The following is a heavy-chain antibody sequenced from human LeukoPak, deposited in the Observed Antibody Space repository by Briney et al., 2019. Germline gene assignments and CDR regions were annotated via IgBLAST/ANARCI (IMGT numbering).Heavy chain of an antibody. V-gene: IGHV3-7*01. D-gene: IGHD1-1*01. Sequence: PGGSRRLSCAAYGFTFTSYWLTWVRQAPGKGLEWVANINQDGGTEYYADSMKGRFTISRDNAKNLVYLQINSLRAEDTAVYFCARHTLWRFDYWGQGALVTVSS. CDR3: ARHTLWRFDY. J-gene: IGHJ4*02. CDR1: GFTFTSYW. CDR2: INQDGGTE.